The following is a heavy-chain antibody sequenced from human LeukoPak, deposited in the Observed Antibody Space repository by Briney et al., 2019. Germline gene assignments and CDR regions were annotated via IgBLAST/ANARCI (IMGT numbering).Heavy chain of an antibody. CDR3: ARDAPLILAYDSSGEYIPGGIDP. J-gene: IGHJ5*02. D-gene: IGHD3-22*01. CDR2: ISAYDGNT. V-gene: IGHV1-18*01. CDR1: GYTFITYG. Sequence: ASVKVSCKASGYTFITYGITWVRQAHGQGLDWMGWISAYDGNTKSIQRLQARVTMTVDTSTSTASMELSSLRSEDTAVYYCARDAPLILAYDSSGEYIPGGIDPWGQGTLVTVSS.